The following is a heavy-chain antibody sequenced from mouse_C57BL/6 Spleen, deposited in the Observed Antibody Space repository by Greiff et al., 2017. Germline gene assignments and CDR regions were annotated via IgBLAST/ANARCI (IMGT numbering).Heavy chain of an antibody. J-gene: IGHJ2*01. CDR2: ISYSGST. CDR3: ASSGSKYEGVYLDY. V-gene: IGHV3-8*01. D-gene: IGHD2-5*01. CDR1: GFSITSAY. Sequence: EVKLVESVPGLAKPSQTLSLTCSVSGFSITSAYWNWIRKFPGNKLEYMGYISYSGSTYYNPSLKRLISMTRDTSKNQYYLQLNSVTTEDTATTYSASSGSKYEGVYLDYWGQGTTLTVSS.